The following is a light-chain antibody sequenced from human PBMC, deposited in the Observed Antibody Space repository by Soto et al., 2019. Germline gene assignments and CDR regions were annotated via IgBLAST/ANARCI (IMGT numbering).Light chain of an antibody. CDR1: QTVRGNF. J-gene: IGKJ1*01. CDR2: NAF. CDR3: QQCSTLPRT. V-gene: IGKV3-20*01. Sequence: EIVLTQSPGTLSLSPGQRATLSFRASQTVRGNFLAWYHQKPGQAPRLLIYNAFSRPTGIPGRFSGSGSGTNFTLTISRLEPEDFAVYYCQQCSTLPRTFGQGTQVDIK.